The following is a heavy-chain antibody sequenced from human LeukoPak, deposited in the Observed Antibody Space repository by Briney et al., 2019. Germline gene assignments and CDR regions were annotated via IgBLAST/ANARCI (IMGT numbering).Heavy chain of an antibody. CDR2: IYNRVTT. J-gene: IGHJ4*02. CDR1: GGPFSGYF. CDR3: ARRYYYNLGSFPFDF. V-gene: IGHV4-34*01. D-gene: IGHD3-10*01. Sequence: SETLSLTCAVSGGPFSGYFWSWIRQSSGKGLEWIGEIYNRVTTNYNPSLNSRVTISEDTSKNQFYLNLSSVTAADTAVYYCARRYYYNLGSFPFDFWGQGTLVTVSS.